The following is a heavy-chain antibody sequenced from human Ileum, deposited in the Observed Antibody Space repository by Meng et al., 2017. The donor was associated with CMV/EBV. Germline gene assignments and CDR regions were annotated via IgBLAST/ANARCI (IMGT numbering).Heavy chain of an antibody. J-gene: IGHJ4*01. D-gene: IGHD2/OR15-2a*01. CDR1: GFSLLSYS. CDR2: IGWNGDSV. CDR3: ARMGSLVIGTFDY. V-gene: IGHV3-9*01. Sequence: SLKISCAASGFSLLSYSMNWVRQAPGKGLEWVSGIGWNGDSVAYADSVKGRFIISRDNARNSLYLQMNSLRPEDTALYYCARMGSLVIGTFDYWGHGVLVTVSS.